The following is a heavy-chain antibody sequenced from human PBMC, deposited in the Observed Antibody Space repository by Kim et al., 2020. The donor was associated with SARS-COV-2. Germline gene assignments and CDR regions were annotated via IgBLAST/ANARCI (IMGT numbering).Heavy chain of an antibody. CDR2: IRSKPYGGTT. CDR3: TRGDSGYYPFFDY. CDR1: GFTFDDYP. Sequence: GGSLRLSCTTSGFTFDDYPVSWFRQAPGKGLEWVGFIRSKPYGGTTESAASVKGRFTISRDDSKSIAYLQMNSLKTEDTALYYCTRGDSGYYPFFDYWGQGTLVTVSS. D-gene: IGHD4-17*01. J-gene: IGHJ4*02. V-gene: IGHV3-49*03.